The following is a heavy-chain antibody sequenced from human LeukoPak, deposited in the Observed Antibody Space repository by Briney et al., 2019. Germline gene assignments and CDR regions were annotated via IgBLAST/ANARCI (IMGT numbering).Heavy chain of an antibody. J-gene: IGHJ4*02. CDR1: GYTFTSYG. CDR3: ARDPYSNYFDY. Sequence: ASVKVSCKASGYTFTSYGISWVRQAPGQGLEWMGWISTYNGNTNYVQNFRGRVTMTTDTSTSTAYMEMRSLRSDDTAVYYCARDPYSNYFDYWGQGTLVTVSS. D-gene: IGHD5-18*01. V-gene: IGHV1-18*01. CDR2: ISTYNGNT.